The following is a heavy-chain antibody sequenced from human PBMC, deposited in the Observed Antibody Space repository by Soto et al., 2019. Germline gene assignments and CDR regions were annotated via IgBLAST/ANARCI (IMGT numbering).Heavy chain of an antibody. CDR1: GITFSDCY. CDR2: MSSSGNNI. Sequence: QVHLVESGGGLVKPGGSLRLSCAASGITFSDCYMNWIRQAPGKGLEWVSYMSSSGNNINYAGSVRGRFTVSRDNGKKLLCLQMHSLRAEDAAIYYLERGRCGQWGYATDVWGQGTTVTVSS. J-gene: IGHJ6*02. V-gene: IGHV3-11*01. CDR3: ERGRCGQWGYATDV. D-gene: IGHD1-26*01.